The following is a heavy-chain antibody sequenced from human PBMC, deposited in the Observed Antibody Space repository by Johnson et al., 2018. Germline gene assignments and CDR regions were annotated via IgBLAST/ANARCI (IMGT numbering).Heavy chain of an antibody. Sequence: VQLVQSGGGLVQPGGSLGLSCPASGFTFSSYDMHWVRQAKGKGLEWVSAIGTAGDTYYPGSVKGRFTISRDNAKNSLYLQMSTGRAEDTALYYCAKDMRESSGWYYQHWGQGTLVTGSS. CDR2: IGTAGDT. J-gene: IGHJ1*01. CDR3: AKDMRESSGWYYQH. D-gene: IGHD6-19*01. V-gene: IGHV3-13*01. CDR1: GFTFSSYD.